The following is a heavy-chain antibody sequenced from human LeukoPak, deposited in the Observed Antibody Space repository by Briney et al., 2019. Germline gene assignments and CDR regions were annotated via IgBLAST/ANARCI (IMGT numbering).Heavy chain of an antibody. Sequence: ASVKVSCKASGYTFTSYDINWVRQATGQGLEWMGWMNPNSGNTGYAQKFRGRVTFTRDTSASTAYMELSSLRSEDMAVYYCARGAGGSSWPFDYWGQGTLVTVSS. CDR3: ARGAGGSSWPFDY. J-gene: IGHJ4*02. CDR1: GYTFTSYD. CDR2: MNPNSGNT. V-gene: IGHV1-8*03. D-gene: IGHD6-13*01.